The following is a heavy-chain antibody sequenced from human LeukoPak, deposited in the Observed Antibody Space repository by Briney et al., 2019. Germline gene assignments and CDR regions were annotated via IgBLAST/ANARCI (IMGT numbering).Heavy chain of an antibody. CDR1: GASVSRYY. D-gene: IGHD6-6*01. CDR2: VYDSGSI. J-gene: IGHJ4*02. Sequence: SETLSLTCTVSGASVSRYYWNWIRQSPGKGLEWIGYVYDSGSISFNPSLKSRVTISIDTSKNQFSLKMTTVTAADTAVYYCARGWSASSYFGYWGQGTLVTVSS. V-gene: IGHV4-59*02. CDR3: ARGWSASSYFGY.